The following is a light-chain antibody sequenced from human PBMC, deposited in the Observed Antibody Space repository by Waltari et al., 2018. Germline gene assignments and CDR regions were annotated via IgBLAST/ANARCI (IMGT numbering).Light chain of an antibody. CDR3: CSTDSSGNHGV. Sequence: SYELTQPPSVSVSPGQTARITGLGEALPKKSPYLYQQKSGQAPVLVIYEDRKRPAGIPETFSGSSSGTMATLTISGAQVEDEADYYCCSTDSSGNHGVFGGGTKLTVL. CDR1: ALPKKS. CDR2: EDR. V-gene: IGLV3-10*01. J-gene: IGLJ3*02.